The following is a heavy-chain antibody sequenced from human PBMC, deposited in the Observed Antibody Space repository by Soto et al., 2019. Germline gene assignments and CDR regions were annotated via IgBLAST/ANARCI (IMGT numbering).Heavy chain of an antibody. CDR3: AKDRSRIAVAGILDY. V-gene: IGHV3-30*18. D-gene: IGHD6-19*01. CDR1: GFTFSSYG. CDR2: ISYDGSNK. J-gene: IGHJ4*02. Sequence: GGSLRLSCAASGFTFSSYGMHWVRQAPGKGLEWVAVISYDGSNKYYADSVKGRFTISRDNSKNTLYLQMNSLRAEDTAVYYCAKDRSRIAVAGILDYWGQGTLVTVSS.